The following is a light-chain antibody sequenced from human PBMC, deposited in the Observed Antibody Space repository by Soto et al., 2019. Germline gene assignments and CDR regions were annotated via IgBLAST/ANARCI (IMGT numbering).Light chain of an antibody. CDR2: GAS. Sequence: EIVMTQSPATLSVSPGERVSLSCRASQSVTRNLAWYQQKPGQAPRLLIYGASTRATGIPGRFSGSGSGTQFTLTITSLQSEDFAVYYCQQYNNWPPWTFGQGTKVDI. CDR3: QQYNNWPPWT. J-gene: IGKJ1*01. CDR1: QSVTRN. V-gene: IGKV3-15*01.